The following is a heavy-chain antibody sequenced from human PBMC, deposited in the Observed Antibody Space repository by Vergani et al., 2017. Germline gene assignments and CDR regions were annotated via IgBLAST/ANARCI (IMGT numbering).Heavy chain of an antibody. CDR3: AIVTDYYDISGYYVYY. J-gene: IGHJ4*02. CDR2: FDPEHGEV. Sequence: QVQLVQSGSEVRKPGASVKVSCQVSGYSLTELTIHWVRQAPGKGLEWMGGFDPEHGEVTFAHHIQGRVTMTEDRSTDTAYMELSSLRPEDTALYYCAIVTDYYDISGYYVYYWGQGTLVTVSS. D-gene: IGHD3-22*01. V-gene: IGHV1-24*01. CDR1: GYSLTELT.